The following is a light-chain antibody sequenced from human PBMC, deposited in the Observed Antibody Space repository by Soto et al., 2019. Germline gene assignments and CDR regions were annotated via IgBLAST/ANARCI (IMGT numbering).Light chain of an antibody. J-gene: IGKJ2*01. CDR1: QTSDNY. CDR3: QQTYYTPYT. Sequence: IRRTQSPSSISASGGGRVTITCLTLQTSDNYLYWYQQKPGKAPQLLISAASTLQSGVPSRFSGSGSGTEFTLTISSLQSEYYATYYCQQTYYTPYTFGQGTKVGIK. CDR2: AAS. V-gene: IGKV1-39*01.